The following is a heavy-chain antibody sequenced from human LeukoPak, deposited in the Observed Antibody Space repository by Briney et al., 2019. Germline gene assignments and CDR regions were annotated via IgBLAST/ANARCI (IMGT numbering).Heavy chain of an antibody. V-gene: IGHV1-18*04. Sequence: ASVRVSCKPSGYTLTAYFIHGVRQAPGQGLEWVGGISAYNGKTNNAQKLHGRVTMTTDTSPSTAYMEPRRLRSDDAAVYYCARSGYCSGGSHCDYYYYYYMDVWGKGTTLTVSS. J-gene: IGHJ6*03. CDR1: GYTLTAYF. CDR3: ARSGYCSGGSHCDYYYYYYMDV. CDR2: ISAYNGKT. D-gene: IGHD2-15*01.